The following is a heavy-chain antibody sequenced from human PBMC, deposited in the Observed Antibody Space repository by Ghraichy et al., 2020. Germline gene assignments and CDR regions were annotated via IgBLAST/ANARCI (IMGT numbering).Heavy chain of an antibody. CDR2: IFTSGTT. CDR3: ARPRLGNPWVLDF. CDR1: GDSMGNYY. V-gene: IGHV4-4*08. D-gene: IGHD7-27*01. Sequence: SETLSLTCTVSGDSMGNYYWSWIRQPPGRGLEWVGYIFTSGTTNYNPSLKSRVTMSVDKSNNQFSLKLSSVTAADTAIYYCARPRLGNPWVLDFWGQGTLVTVSS. J-gene: IGHJ4*02.